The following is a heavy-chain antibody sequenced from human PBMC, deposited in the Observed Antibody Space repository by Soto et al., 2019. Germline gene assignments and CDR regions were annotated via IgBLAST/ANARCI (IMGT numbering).Heavy chain of an antibody. CDR1: GFTFSSYA. D-gene: IGHD6-13*01. Sequence: QVQLVESGGGVVQPGRSLRLSCAASGFTFSSYAMHWVRQAPGKGLEGVAVISYDGSNKYYADSVKGRFTISRDNSKNSLYMQIKKPSAEDTSVYYCARVLGSIAAGGTLDDWGQGTLVTV. V-gene: IGHV3-30-3*01. J-gene: IGHJ4*02. CDR2: ISYDGSNK. CDR3: ARVLGSIAAGGTLDD.